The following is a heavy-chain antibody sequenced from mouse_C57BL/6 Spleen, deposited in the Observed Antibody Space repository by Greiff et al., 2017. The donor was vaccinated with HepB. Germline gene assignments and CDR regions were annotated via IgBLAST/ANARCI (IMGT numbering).Heavy chain of an antibody. Sequence: QVQLQQPGAELVKPGASVKLSCKASGYTFTSYWMHWVKQRPGQGLEWIGMIHPNSGGTNYNEKFKSKATLTVDKSSSTAYMQLSSLTSEDSAVYYCALYDYDGGGFDYWGQGTTLTVSS. CDR2: IHPNSGGT. J-gene: IGHJ2*01. V-gene: IGHV1-64*01. D-gene: IGHD2-4*01. CDR3: ALYDYDGGGFDY. CDR1: GYTFTSYW.